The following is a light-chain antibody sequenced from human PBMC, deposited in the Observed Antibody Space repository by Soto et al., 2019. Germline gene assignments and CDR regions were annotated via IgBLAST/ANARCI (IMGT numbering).Light chain of an antibody. Sequence: EIVLTQSPATLSLSPGERATLSCRASQSVSSYLAWYQHKPGQAPRLLIYDASNRATGIPARFSGSGSGTDFTLTISSREPEDLAVYYCHQRSNWPPYTFGQGTKLDIK. V-gene: IGKV3-11*01. CDR3: HQRSNWPPYT. CDR1: QSVSSY. CDR2: DAS. J-gene: IGKJ2*01.